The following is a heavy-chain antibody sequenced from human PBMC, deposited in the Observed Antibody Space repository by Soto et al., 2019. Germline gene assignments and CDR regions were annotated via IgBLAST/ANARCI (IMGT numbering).Heavy chain of an antibody. Sequence: EVQLVESGGGLVQPGGSLRLSCAASGFTVSSNYMSWVRQAPGKGLEWVSVIYSGGSTYYADSVKGRFTISRDNSKNTLYLQMNSLRAEDTAVYYCARDHHGKYYYYMDVWGKGTTVTVSS. CDR1: GFTVSSNY. J-gene: IGHJ6*03. V-gene: IGHV3-66*01. CDR3: ARDHHGKYYYYMDV. D-gene: IGHD1-26*01. CDR2: IYSGGST.